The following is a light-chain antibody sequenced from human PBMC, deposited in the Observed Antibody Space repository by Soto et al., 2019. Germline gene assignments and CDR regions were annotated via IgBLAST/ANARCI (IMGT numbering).Light chain of an antibody. Sequence: DIQMTQSPSSLSASVGDRVTITCRASQSISSYLNWYQQKPGEAPKLLIYGMSNLQGGVPSRFSGSGSGTDFTLTISSLQPEDFATYYCQQSYSTPRTFGQGTKVDIK. V-gene: IGKV1-39*01. CDR3: QQSYSTPRT. CDR2: GMS. J-gene: IGKJ1*01. CDR1: QSISSY.